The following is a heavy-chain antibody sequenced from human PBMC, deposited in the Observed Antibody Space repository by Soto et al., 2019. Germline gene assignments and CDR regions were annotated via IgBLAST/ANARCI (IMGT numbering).Heavy chain of an antibody. V-gene: IGHV4-31*03. CDR2: IFFSGNT. CDR1: GRSIVNGGHY. J-gene: IGHJ4*02. CDR3: ARDNSGGMIDF. Sequence: PSETLSLTCTVSGRSIVNGGHYWTWIRQHPGKGLEWIGRIFFSGNTHYNPALKSRLTFSLDTAKNQFSLKLTSVTAADTAIYYCARDNSGGMIDFWGPGTLVTISS. D-gene: IGHD4-17*01.